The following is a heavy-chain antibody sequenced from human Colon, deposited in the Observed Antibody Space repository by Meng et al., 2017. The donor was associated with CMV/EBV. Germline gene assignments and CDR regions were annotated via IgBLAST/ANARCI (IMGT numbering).Heavy chain of an antibody. V-gene: IGHV3-21*01. CDR2: ISSSSRDI. CDR1: GFTFTNYA. CDR3: ATTIVVLPAATTDY. D-gene: IGHD2-15*01. J-gene: IGHJ4*02. Sequence: ESLKISGAASGFTFTNYAMNWVRQAPGKGLEWVSSISSSSRDINYADSVKGRFTISRDNAKNSLYLQMNSLRAEDSGVYYCATTIVVLPAATTDYWGQGTLVTVSS.